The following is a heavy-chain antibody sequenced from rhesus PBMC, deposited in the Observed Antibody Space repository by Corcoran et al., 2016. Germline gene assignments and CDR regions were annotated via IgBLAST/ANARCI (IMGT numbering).Heavy chain of an antibody. CDR2: IKKKAEGRTE. D-gene: IGHD1-20*01. V-gene: IGHV3-16*02. Sequence: EVQLVESGGGWVQHGGSLRLSCAASGFTFSNYWMSWVRKDPGKGLDWVVLIKKKAEGRTEAHAESGKGRFTISRDDSKNTLYLQMNRLKSEDTAVYYCTRDPGYSWNIPNDVWGPGVLVTVSS. J-gene: IGHJ5-1*01. CDR1: GFTFSNYW. CDR3: TRDPGYSWNIPNDV.